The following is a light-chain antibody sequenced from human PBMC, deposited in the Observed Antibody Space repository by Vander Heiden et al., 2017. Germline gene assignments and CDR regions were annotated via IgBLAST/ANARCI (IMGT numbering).Light chain of an antibody. J-gene: IGKJ4*01. CDR3: LQNTQSPPT. Sequence: VLTQAPRSLSVTPGQPASIPCKSRPSLLLRDGHTYLYWYLQKPGHPPQLLIYEVFNRFSGVPDRFSGSGSGTDFTLKISRVQAEDVGIYYCLQNTQSPPTFGGGTKVDI. V-gene: IGKV2D-29*01. CDR2: EVF. CDR1: PSLLLRDGHTY.